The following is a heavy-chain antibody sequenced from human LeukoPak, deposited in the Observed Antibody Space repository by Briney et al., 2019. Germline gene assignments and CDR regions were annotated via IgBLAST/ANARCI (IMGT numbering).Heavy chain of an antibody. CDR1: GGTFSSYA. Sequence: VKVSCKASGGTFSSYAISWVRQAPGQGLEWMGGIIPIFGTANYAQKFQGRVTITADESTSTAYMELSSLRSEDTAVYYCARGGTDGYRDFDYWGQGTLVTVSS. J-gene: IGHJ4*02. D-gene: IGHD5-24*01. CDR2: IIPIFGTA. CDR3: ARGGTDGYRDFDY. V-gene: IGHV1-69*13.